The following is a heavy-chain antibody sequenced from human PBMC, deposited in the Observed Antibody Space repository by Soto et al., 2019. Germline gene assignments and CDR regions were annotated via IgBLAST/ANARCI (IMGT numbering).Heavy chain of an antibody. CDR3: AWGGYDRMGLFDY. CDR2: IIPIFGTA. J-gene: IGHJ4*02. CDR1: GGTFSSYA. D-gene: IGHD3-22*01. Sequence: QVQLVQSGAEVKKPGSSVKVSCKASGGTFSSYAISWVRQAPGQGLEWMGGIIPIFGTANYAQKFQGRVTVAEAESTSKADMERSSFRDAAMSLYYCAWGGYDRMGLFDYWGQGTLVTVSS. V-gene: IGHV1-69*01.